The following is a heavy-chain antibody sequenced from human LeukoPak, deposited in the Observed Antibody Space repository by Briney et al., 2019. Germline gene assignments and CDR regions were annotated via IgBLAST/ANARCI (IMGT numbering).Heavy chain of an antibody. CDR3: AREHYDYFWGTYRSYALDI. Sequence: TGGSLRLSCAASELNVCNNYMNWARQAPGKGLEWVSVIYSGGTTNYADSVQGRFTISRDSSKNTVYLQMNRLRADDTAVYYCAREHYDYFWGTYRSYALDIWGQGTMVTVSS. V-gene: IGHV3-53*01. CDR2: IYSGGTT. J-gene: IGHJ3*02. CDR1: ELNVCNNY. D-gene: IGHD3-16*02.